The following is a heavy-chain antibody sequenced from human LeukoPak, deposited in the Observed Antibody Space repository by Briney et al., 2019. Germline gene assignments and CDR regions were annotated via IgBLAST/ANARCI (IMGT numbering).Heavy chain of an antibody. Sequence: PGGSLRLSCAASGFTFSAYGMHWIRQAPGKGLEWVSYISNSSSSIYYADSVRGRFTISRDNAKNSLYLQMNSLRAEDTAVYYCARTTGGSDGLDMWGQGTMVTVYS. CDR1: GFTFSAYG. CDR3: ARTTGGSDGLDM. D-gene: IGHD1-1*01. J-gene: IGHJ3*02. V-gene: IGHV3-48*01. CDR2: ISNSSSSI.